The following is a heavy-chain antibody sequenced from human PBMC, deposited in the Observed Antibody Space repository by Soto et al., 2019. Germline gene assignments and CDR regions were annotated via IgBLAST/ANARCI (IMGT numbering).Heavy chain of an antibody. CDR3: ARVGRSGEIFYGPYTWLDP. D-gene: IGHD3-10*01. Sequence: SETLSLTCTVSGGSISNYYWSGIRQPPGKGLEWIGYIYYSGSTNYNPSLKSRVTISVDTSKDQFSLKLSSLTAADTAVYFCARVGRSGEIFYGPYTWLDPCGQGT. CDR2: IYYSGST. V-gene: IGHV4-59*01. CDR1: GGSISNYY. J-gene: IGHJ5*02.